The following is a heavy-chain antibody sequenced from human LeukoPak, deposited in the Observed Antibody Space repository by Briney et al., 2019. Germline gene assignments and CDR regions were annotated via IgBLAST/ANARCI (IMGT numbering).Heavy chain of an antibody. V-gene: IGHV3-53*01. CDR1: EFSVSSNY. CDR2: IYSGGAT. J-gene: IGHJ4*02. D-gene: IGHD6-19*01. Sequence: GGSLRLSCAVSEFSVSSNYMNWVRQAPGKGLEWVSVIYSGGATYYADSVRGRFTISRDSSKNMVSLQMTSLGAEDTAVYYCARGRFSGPDDYWGQGTLVTVSS. CDR3: ARGRFSGPDDY.